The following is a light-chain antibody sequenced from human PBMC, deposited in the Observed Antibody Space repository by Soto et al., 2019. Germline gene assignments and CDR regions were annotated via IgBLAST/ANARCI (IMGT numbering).Light chain of an antibody. CDR1: QSVSSSY. Sequence: EIVLTQSPGTLSFSPLERATLSCRSSQSVSSSYLAWYQQKPGQAPRLLIYGASSRATGIPDRFSGSGSGTDFTLTISRLEPEDFAVYYCQKYGSSPINFGQGTRLEIK. CDR3: QKYGSSPIN. V-gene: IGKV3-20*01. CDR2: GAS. J-gene: IGKJ5*01.